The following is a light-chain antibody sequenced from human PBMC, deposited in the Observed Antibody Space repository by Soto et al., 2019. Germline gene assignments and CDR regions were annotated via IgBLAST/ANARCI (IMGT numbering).Light chain of an antibody. CDR1: RSDVGAYNY. CDR2: EVS. CDR3: CSYASSITSYV. Sequence: QSVLTQPPSASGSPGQSVTISCTGTRSDVGAYNYVSWYQQHPGKAPKLLIYEVSKRPSGVPDRFSGSKSGNTASLTVSGLQAEDEADYYCCSYASSITSYVFGTGTKVTVL. V-gene: IGLV2-8*01. J-gene: IGLJ1*01.